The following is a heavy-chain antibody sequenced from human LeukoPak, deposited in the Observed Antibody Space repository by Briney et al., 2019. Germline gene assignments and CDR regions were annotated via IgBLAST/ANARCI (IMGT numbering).Heavy chain of an antibody. CDR3: ARNRVVGAPNFDY. CDR1: GGSVISGTYY. Sequence: SQTLSLTCTVSGGSVISGTYYWTWIRQPAGKGLEWIGRIYTSGSTNFNPSLKSRVSISLDTSKNQFSLRLTSVTAADTAVYYCARNRVVGAPNFDYWGQGTLVTVFS. D-gene: IGHD1-26*01. V-gene: IGHV4-61*02. CDR2: IYTSGST. J-gene: IGHJ4*02.